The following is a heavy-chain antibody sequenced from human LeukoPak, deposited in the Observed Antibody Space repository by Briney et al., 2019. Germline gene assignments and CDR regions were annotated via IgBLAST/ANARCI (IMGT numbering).Heavy chain of an antibody. Sequence: PGGSLRLSCAASGFTFSSYAMSWVRQAPGKGLEWVSAISGSGGSTYYADSVKGRFTISRDNSKNTLYLQMNSLRAEDTAVYYCSKAGGGYRSGRSCYYFDYWGQGTLVTVSS. CDR2: ISGSGGST. CDR1: GFTFSSYA. V-gene: IGHV3-23*01. CDR3: SKAGGGYRSGRSCYYFDY. J-gene: IGHJ4*02. D-gene: IGHD2-15*01.